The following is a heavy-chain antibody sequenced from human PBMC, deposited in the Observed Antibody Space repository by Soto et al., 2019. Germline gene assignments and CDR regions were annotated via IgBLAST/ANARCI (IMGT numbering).Heavy chain of an antibody. Sequence: QVQLVQSGAEVKKPGASVRVSCKASGYSFSAYYMHWMRQAPGQGLEWMGWINPNSGGTKFAQKFQGWVTMTRDTSISTAYMELSRLKSDDTAVYFCARESGGTTATLDYYYFYMDVWGKGTTVTVSS. J-gene: IGHJ6*03. V-gene: IGHV1-2*04. CDR2: INPNSGGT. CDR3: ARESGGTTATLDYYYFYMDV. D-gene: IGHD4-17*01. CDR1: GYSFSAYY.